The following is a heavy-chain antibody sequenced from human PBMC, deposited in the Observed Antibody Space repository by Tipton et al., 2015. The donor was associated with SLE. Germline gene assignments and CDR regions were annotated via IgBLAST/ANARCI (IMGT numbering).Heavy chain of an antibody. Sequence: SLRLSCAASGFTFSSYGMNWVRQAPGKGLEWVSYISSSSSTIYYADSVKGRFTISRDNAKNSLYLQMNSLRAEDTAVYYCASRRAAAVGGFDYWGQGTLVTVSS. CDR2: ISSSSSTI. D-gene: IGHD6-13*01. V-gene: IGHV3-48*01. CDR3: ASRRAAAVGGFDY. CDR1: GFTFSSYG. J-gene: IGHJ4*02.